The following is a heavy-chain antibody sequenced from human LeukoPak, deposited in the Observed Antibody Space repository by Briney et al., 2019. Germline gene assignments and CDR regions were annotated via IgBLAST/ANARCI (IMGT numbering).Heavy chain of an antibody. J-gene: IGHJ4*02. CDR1: GFTFSSYE. D-gene: IGHD3-22*01. V-gene: IGHV3-48*03. CDR3: ARDSSLYDSSGYLRV. Sequence: GGSLRPSRAASGFTFSSYEMNWVRQAPGKGLEWVSYISSSGTTIYYADSVKGRFTISRDNAKNSLYLQMNSLRAEDTAVYYCARDSSLYDSSGYLRVWGQGTLVTVSS. CDR2: ISSSGTTI.